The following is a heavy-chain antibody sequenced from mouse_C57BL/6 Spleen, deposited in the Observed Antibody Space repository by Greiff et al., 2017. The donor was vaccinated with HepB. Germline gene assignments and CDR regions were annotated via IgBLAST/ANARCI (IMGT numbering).Heavy chain of an antibody. J-gene: IGHJ4*01. V-gene: IGHV1-59*01. CDR3: AMITTVDAMDY. D-gene: IGHD1-1*01. CDR2: IDPSDSYT. CDR1: GYTFTSYW. Sequence: VQLQQPGAELVRPGTSVKLSCKASGYTFTSYWMHWVKQRPGQGLEWIGVIDPSDSYTNYNQKFKGKATLTVDTSSSTAYMQLSSLTSEDSAVYYCAMITTVDAMDYWGQGTSVTVSS.